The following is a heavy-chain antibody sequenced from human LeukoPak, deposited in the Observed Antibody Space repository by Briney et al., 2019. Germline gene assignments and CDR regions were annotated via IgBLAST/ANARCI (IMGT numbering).Heavy chain of an antibody. D-gene: IGHD3-10*01. J-gene: IGHJ3*02. CDR3: AGLGYYGSGSYYEYDAFDI. CDR2: IIPIFGTA. V-gene: IGHV1-69*13. Sequence: ASVKVSCKASGGTFSSYAISWVRQAPGQGLEWMGGIIPIFGTANYAQKFQGRVTITADESTSTAYMELSSLRSEDTAVYYCAGLGYYGSGSYYEYDAFDIWGQGTMVTVSS. CDR1: GGTFSSYA.